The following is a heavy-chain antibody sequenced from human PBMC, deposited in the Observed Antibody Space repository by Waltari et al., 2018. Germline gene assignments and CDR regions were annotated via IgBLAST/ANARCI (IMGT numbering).Heavy chain of an antibody. CDR3: TTSSMVQPDY. V-gene: IGHV3-73*02. CDR2: IRSKANSYAT. CDR1: GFTFSGSA. Sequence: EVQLVESGGGLVQPGGSLKLSCAASGFTFSGSAMHWVRQASGKGLEWVGRIRSKANSYATAYAASVKGRFTISRDDSKNTAYLQMNSLKTEDTAVYYCTTSSMVQPDYWGQGTLVTVSS. D-gene: IGHD3-10*01. J-gene: IGHJ4*02.